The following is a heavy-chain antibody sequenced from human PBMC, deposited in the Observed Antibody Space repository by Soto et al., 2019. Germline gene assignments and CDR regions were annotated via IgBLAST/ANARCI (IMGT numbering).Heavy chain of an antibody. Sequence: GASVKVSCKASGYTFTSYGISWVRQAPGQGLEWMGWISAYNGNTNYAQKLQGRVTMTTDTSTSTAYMELRSLRSDDTAVYYCARGELLRYFDWFRPVDYGMDVWGQGTTVTV. CDR3: ARGELLRYFDWFRPVDYGMDV. D-gene: IGHD3-9*01. V-gene: IGHV1-18*01. CDR1: GYTFTSYG. J-gene: IGHJ6*02. CDR2: ISAYNGNT.